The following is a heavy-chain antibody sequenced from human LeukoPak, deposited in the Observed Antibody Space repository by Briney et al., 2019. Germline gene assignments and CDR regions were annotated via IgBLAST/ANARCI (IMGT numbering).Heavy chain of an antibody. D-gene: IGHD3-10*01. CDR2: IDYSGNT. V-gene: IGHV4-39*01. CDR1: GGSISSDAYY. J-gene: IGHJ6*02. Sequence: SETLSLTCAVSGGSISSDAYYWGWIRQPPGKGLEWIGTIDYSGNTYYNPSVQSRVTISVDTSKKQVSLKVTSVTAADTAVYYCARQIPASGMRDVWGQGTTVTVTS. CDR3: ARQIPASGMRDV.